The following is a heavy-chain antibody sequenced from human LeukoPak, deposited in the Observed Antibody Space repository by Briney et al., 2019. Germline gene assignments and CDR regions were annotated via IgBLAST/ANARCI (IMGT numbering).Heavy chain of an antibody. CDR1: GGSISSGSYY. D-gene: IGHD3-22*01. CDR3: ARRDDSSGYHKIFDY. CDR2: IYTSGST. V-gene: IGHV4-61*02. J-gene: IGHJ4*02. Sequence: PSETLSLTCTVSGGSISSGSYYWRWIRQPAGKGLEWIGRIYTSGSTYYNPSLKSRVTISIDTSKNQFYLKLSSLTAADTAVYYCARRDDSSGYHKIFDYWGPGTLVTVSS.